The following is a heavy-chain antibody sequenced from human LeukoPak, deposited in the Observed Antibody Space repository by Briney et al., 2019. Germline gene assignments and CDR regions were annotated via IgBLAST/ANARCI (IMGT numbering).Heavy chain of an antibody. V-gene: IGHV4-59*11. CDR1: GGSISSHY. Sequence: SETLSLTCTVSGGSISSHYWSWIRQPPGKGLEWIGYIYYSGSTNYNPSLKTRVTISVDTSKNLFSLKLSSVTAADTAVYYCASGSRSSSWFDYWGQGTLVTVSS. CDR2: IYYSGST. CDR3: ASGSRSSSWFDY. D-gene: IGHD6-13*01. J-gene: IGHJ4*02.